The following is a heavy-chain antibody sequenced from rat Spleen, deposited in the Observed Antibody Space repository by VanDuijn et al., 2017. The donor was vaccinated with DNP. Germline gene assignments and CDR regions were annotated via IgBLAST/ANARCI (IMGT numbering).Heavy chain of an antibody. V-gene: IGHV3-3*01. Sequence: EVQLQESGPGLVKPSQSLSLACSVTGFSITSSYRWNWIRKFPGNKLEWMGYIHSAGSTQYNPSLKGRISITGDTSKNQFFLQLSSVTTEYTATYYCARWNIGTSTLDYWGQGVMVTVSS. CDR1: GFSITSSYR. CDR3: ARWNIGTSTLDY. D-gene: IGHD1-5*01. CDR2: IHSAGST. J-gene: IGHJ2*01.